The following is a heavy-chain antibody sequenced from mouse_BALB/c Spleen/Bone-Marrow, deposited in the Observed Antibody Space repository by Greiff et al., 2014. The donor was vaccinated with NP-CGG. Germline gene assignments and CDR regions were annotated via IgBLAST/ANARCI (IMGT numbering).Heavy chain of an antibody. Sequence: QVQLQQPGAELVKPGASAKMSCKASGYTFTSYWMHWVKQRPGQGLEWIGVIDPPDSYTSYNQKFKGKATLTVDTSSSTAYMQLSSLTSEDSAVYYCTIYYRSFAYWGQGTLVTVSA. J-gene: IGHJ3*01. V-gene: IGHV1S127*01. CDR3: TIYYRSFAY. CDR1: GYTFTSYW. D-gene: IGHD2-14*01. CDR2: IDPPDSYT.